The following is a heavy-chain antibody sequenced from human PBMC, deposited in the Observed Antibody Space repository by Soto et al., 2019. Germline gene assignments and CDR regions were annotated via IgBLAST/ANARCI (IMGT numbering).Heavy chain of an antibody. D-gene: IGHD3-10*01. Sequence: SEPLSRIHSDFGGPICGSYWDRIRQTLDKGLEWIGYVNDNWGSNYNPSLKSRVAISLVTSKSQFSLKLTSVTATDTGVYYCVRQRFGALHGLVDVWGQGTTVT. J-gene: IGHJ6*02. CDR1: GGPICGSY. V-gene: IGHV4-59*08. CDR3: VRQRFGALHGLVDV. CDR2: VNDNWGS.